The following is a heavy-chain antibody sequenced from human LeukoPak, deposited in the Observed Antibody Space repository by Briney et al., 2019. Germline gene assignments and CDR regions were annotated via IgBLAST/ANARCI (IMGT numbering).Heavy chain of an antibody. CDR1: GFTFSSYS. Sequence: GGSLRLSCAASGFTFSSYSMYWVRQAPGKGLEWVSYISSSSSTIYYADSVKGRFTISRDNAKNSVYLQMNSLRAEDTAVYYCARAFGYWGQGTLVTVSS. CDR3: ARAFGY. CDR2: ISSSSSTI. V-gene: IGHV3-48*01. J-gene: IGHJ4*02.